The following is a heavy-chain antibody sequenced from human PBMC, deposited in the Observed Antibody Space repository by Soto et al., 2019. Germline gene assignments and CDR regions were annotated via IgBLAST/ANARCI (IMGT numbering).Heavy chain of an antibody. V-gene: IGHV4-59*01. CDR1: GGSISRYY. CDR2: IYSNGRT. Sequence: PSETLSLTCTVSGGSISRYYWTWIRQPPGKGLEWIGYIYSNGRTNYNPSLKSRVTISVDTSKNQFSLKLRSVTAADTAVYYCTSGVNWNDVSDYWGQGTLVTVPQ. J-gene: IGHJ4*02. D-gene: IGHD1-1*01. CDR3: TSGVNWNDVSDY.